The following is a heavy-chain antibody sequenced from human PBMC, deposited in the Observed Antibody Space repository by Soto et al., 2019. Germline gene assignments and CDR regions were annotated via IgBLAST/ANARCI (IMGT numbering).Heavy chain of an antibody. CDR2: MYYSGST. D-gene: IGHD2-8*01. CDR3: ARDPRPPCTNGVCYIWTGSYYYGMDV. V-gene: IGHV4-39*07. Sequence: PSETLSLTCTVSGGSISSYYWGWIRQPPGKGLEWIGSMYYSGSTYYNPSLKSRVTISVDTSKNQFSLKLSSVTAADTAVYYCARDPRPPCTNGVCYIWTGSYYYGMDVWGQGTTVTVSS. CDR1: GGSISSYY. J-gene: IGHJ6*02.